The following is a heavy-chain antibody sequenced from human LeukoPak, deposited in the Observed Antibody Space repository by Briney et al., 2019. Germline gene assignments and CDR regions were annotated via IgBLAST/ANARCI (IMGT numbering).Heavy chain of an antibody. Sequence: GGSLRLSCAASGFTFTNYWMSWVRQAPGKGLEWVANIKKDGSDTYYVDSVKGRFTISRDNARNSVYLQMNSLRAEDTAVYYCAKDGQVAARLALFFDYWGQGTLVTVSS. CDR1: GFTFTNYW. CDR2: IKKDGSDT. V-gene: IGHV3-7*03. J-gene: IGHJ4*02. CDR3: AKDGQVAARLALFFDY. D-gene: IGHD6-6*01.